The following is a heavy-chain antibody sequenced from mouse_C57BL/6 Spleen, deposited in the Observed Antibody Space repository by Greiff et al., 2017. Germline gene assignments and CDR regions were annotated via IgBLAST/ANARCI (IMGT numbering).Heavy chain of an antibody. D-gene: IGHD1-1*01. CDR2: IDPSDSYT. Sequence: QVQLQQPGAELVKPGASVKLSCKASGYTFTSYWMQWVKQRPGQGLEWIGEIDPSDSYTNYNQKFKGKATLTVDTSSSTAYMQLSSLTSEDSAVYYCARSLHYYGSSYVDYWGQVTTLTVSS. V-gene: IGHV1-50*01. CDR1: GYTFTSYW. CDR3: ARSLHYYGSSYVDY. J-gene: IGHJ2*01.